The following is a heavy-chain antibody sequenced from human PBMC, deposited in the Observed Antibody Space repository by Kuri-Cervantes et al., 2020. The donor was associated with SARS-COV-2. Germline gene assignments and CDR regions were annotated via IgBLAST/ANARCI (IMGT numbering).Heavy chain of an antibody. D-gene: IGHD3-9*01. Sequence: SVKVSCKDSGGTFSSYAISWVRQAPGQGLEWMGGIIPIFGTANYAQKFQGRVTITADKSTSTAYMELSSLRSEDTAVYYCARASVSYYDILTGYYGTKNSPFDPWGQGTLVTVSS. CDR3: ARASVSYYDILTGYYGTKNSPFDP. CDR2: IIPIFGTA. V-gene: IGHV1-69*06. J-gene: IGHJ5*02. CDR1: GGTFSSYA.